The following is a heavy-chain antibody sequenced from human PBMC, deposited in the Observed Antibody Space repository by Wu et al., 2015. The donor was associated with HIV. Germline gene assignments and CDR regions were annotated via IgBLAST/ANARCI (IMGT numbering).Heavy chain of an antibody. V-gene: IGHV1-2*02. CDR2: GPKQWCH. J-gene: IGHJ4*02. Sequence: VQLVQSGTDVRKPGASVKVSCKASGYTFTDYYLHWVRQVPGQGLEWMGWDGPKQWCHKLCTQVSGMIIMTRDTSINTVYLELRRLRSDDTAVYFCTRDAGGPQTYYYDSSGFEFDSWGQGTLVIVSS. CDR1: GYTFTDYY. CDR3: TRDAGGPQTYYYDSSGFEFDS. D-gene: IGHD3-22*01.